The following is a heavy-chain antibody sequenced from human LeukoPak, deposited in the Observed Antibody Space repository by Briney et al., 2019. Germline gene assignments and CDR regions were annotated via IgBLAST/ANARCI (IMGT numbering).Heavy chain of an antibody. D-gene: IGHD3-10*01. V-gene: IGHV1-18*01. CDR3: ARRWFGESNWFDP. CDR1: GGTFSSYA. CDR2: ISAYNGNT. J-gene: IGHJ5*02. Sequence: RASVKVSCKASGGTFSSYAISWVRQAPGQGLEWMGWISAYNGNTNYAQKLQGRVTMTTDTSTSTAYMELRSLRSDDTAVYYCARRWFGESNWFDPWGQGTLVTVSS.